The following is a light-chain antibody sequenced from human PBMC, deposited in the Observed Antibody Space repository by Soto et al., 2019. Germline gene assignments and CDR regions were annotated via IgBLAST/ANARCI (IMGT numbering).Light chain of an antibody. CDR2: DAS. CDR1: QSMSSW. J-gene: IGKJ4*01. Sequence: DIQMTQSPSTLSASVGDRVTITCRASQSMSSWLAWYQQKPGKAPKLLIYDASNLESGVPSRFSGSGSGTEFTLTISSLQPDDFATYYCQHYNSYSLTFGVGTKVEIK. V-gene: IGKV1-5*01. CDR3: QHYNSYSLT.